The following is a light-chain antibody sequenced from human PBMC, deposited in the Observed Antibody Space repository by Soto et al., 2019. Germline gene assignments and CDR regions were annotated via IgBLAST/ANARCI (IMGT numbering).Light chain of an antibody. CDR2: SNN. CDR1: SSNIGSNT. Sequence: QSVLTQPPSASVTPGQRVTSSCSGSSSNIGSNTVNWYQQLPGTAPKLLIYSNNQRPSGVPDRFSGSKSGTSASLAISGLQSEDEADYYCAAWDDSLTGLFGGGTQLTVL. CDR3: AAWDDSLTGL. J-gene: IGLJ2*01. V-gene: IGLV1-44*01.